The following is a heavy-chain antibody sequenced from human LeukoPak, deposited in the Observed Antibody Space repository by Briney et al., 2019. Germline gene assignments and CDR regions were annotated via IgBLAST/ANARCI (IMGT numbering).Heavy chain of an antibody. CDR3: ARVYSLGYRSSTSCYALDY. Sequence: SVKVSCKASGGTFSSYAISWVRQAPGQGLEWMGGIIPIFGTANYAQKFQGRVTITADESTSTAYMELSSLRSEDTAVYYCARVYSLGYRSSTSCYALDYWGQGTLVTVSS. CDR1: GGTFSSYA. J-gene: IGHJ4*02. D-gene: IGHD2-2*01. V-gene: IGHV1-69*13. CDR2: IIPIFGTA.